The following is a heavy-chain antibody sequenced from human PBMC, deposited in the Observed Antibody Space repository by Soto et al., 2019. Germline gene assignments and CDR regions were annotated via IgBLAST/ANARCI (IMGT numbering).Heavy chain of an antibody. CDR1: GGSIRSNNW. CDR3: ARHSSQNFDWLEY. J-gene: IGHJ4*02. CDR2: IFHGGST. V-gene: IGHV4-4*02. Sequence: SETLSLTCAVSGGSIRSNNWWSWVRQPPGKGLEWIGEIFHGGSTNYNPSLKSRVTISVDTSKNQFSLKLTSVTAADTAVYYCARHSSQNFDWLEYWGQGTLVTVSS. D-gene: IGHD3-9*01.